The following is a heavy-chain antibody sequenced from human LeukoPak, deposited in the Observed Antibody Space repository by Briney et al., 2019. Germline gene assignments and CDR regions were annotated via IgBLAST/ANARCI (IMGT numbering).Heavy chain of an antibody. CDR1: GYTFTGYH. D-gene: IGHD2-15*01. CDR3: AVPSEYCSGGSCWADYFDY. CDR2: INPNSGGT. V-gene: IGHV1-2*02. Sequence: ASVKVSCKASGYTFTGYHMHWVRQAPGQGLEWMGWINPNSGGTNYAQKFQGRVTMTRDTSISTAYMELSRLRSDDTAVYYCAVPSEYCSGGSCWADYFDYWGQGTLVTVSS. J-gene: IGHJ4*02.